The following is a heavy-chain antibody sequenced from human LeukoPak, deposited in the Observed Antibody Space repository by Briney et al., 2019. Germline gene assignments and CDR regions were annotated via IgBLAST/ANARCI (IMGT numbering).Heavy chain of an antibody. J-gene: IGHJ4*02. V-gene: IGHV1-69*13. D-gene: IGHD6-6*01. CDR2: IIPIFGTA. CDR3: ESSSSSHYYFDY. CDR1: GGTFSSYA. Sequence: SVKVSCKASGGTFSSYAISWVRQAPGQGLEWMGGIIPIFGTANYAQKFQGRVTITADESTSTAYMELSSLRSEDTAVYYCESSSSSHYYFDYWGQGTLVTVSS.